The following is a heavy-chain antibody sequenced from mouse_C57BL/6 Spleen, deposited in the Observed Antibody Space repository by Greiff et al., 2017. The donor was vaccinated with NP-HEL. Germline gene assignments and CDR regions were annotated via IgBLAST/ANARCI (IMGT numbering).Heavy chain of an antibody. CDR3: ARFLSYDGYHFYAMDY. V-gene: IGHV5-17*01. Sequence: EVMLVESGGGLVKPGGSLKLSCAASGFTFSDYGMHWVRQAPEKGLEWVAYISSGSSTIYYADTVKGRFTISRDNAKNTLFLQMTSLRSEDTAMYYCARFLSYDGYHFYAMDYWGQGTSVTVSS. CDR1: GFTFSDYG. J-gene: IGHJ4*01. CDR2: ISSGSSTI. D-gene: IGHD2-3*01.